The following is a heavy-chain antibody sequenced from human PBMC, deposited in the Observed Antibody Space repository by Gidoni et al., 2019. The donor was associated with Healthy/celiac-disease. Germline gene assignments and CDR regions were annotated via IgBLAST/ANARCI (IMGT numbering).Heavy chain of an antibody. D-gene: IGHD5-12*01. CDR3: AKGTIVATISPLDY. V-gene: IGHV3-9*01. CDR1: GFTFYDYA. CDR2: ISCNSGSI. J-gene: IGHJ4*02. Sequence: EVQLVASGGGLVQPGRSLRLSCAASGFTFYDYAMHWFRQAPGKGLEWVSGISCNSGSIGYADCVKGRFTISRDNAKNSLYLQMNSLRAEDTALYYCAKGTIVATISPLDYWGQGTLVTVSS.